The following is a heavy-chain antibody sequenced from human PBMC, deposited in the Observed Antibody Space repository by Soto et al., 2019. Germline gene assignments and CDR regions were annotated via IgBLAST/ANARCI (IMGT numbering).Heavy chain of an antibody. CDR2: IGTAGDT. CDR3: SRWRFRDRYTWATHDFD. J-gene: IGHJ5*01. V-gene: IGHV3-13*01. Sequence: KDLEWVSGIGTAGDTYYPGSVKGRFNISRENAKNSLYLQMNSLRAEDTAVYYCSRWRFRDRYTWATHDFD. D-gene: IGHD1-26*01.